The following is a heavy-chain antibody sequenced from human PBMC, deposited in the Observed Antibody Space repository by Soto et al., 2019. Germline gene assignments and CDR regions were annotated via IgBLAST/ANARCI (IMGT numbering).Heavy chain of an antibody. V-gene: IGHV1-8*01. CDR3: VTSGGGWYRY. J-gene: IGHJ4*02. D-gene: IGHD6-19*01. CDR2: LNPNSGDT. CDR1: GYTFSSYD. Sequence: QVQLVQSGAEVKKPGASVKVSCKASGYTFSSYDINWVRQATGQGLEWMGWLNPNSGDTGYAQKFQGRVTLTRNTSINTAYIELSSLTSDDTAVYYSVTSGGGWYRYWGQGTLVTVSS.